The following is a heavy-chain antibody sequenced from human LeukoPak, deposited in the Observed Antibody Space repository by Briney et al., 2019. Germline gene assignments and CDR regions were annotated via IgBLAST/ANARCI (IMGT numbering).Heavy chain of an antibody. J-gene: IGHJ6*03. V-gene: IGHV3-64*01. Sequence: GGSLRLSCAAAGFTLSNHAMHWVRQGPGKGLEYVSAISLTGDSTYYANSVKGRFTISRDDSKNTLYLQMGGLQTEDMAVYYCSRSYASGIYYMDVWGKGSMVTVSS. CDR2: ISLTGDST. CDR3: SRSYASGIYYMDV. CDR1: GFTLSNHA. D-gene: IGHD3-10*01.